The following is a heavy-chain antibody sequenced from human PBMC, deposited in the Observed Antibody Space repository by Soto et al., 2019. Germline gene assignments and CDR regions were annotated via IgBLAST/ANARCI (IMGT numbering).Heavy chain of an antibody. D-gene: IGHD5-12*01. J-gene: IGHJ4*02. CDR3: ARRGGYDRGGY. CDR2: IYYSGST. CDR1: GGSISSSSYY. V-gene: IGHV4-39*01. Sequence: QLQLQESGPGLVKPAETLSLTCTVSGGSISSSSYYWDWIRQPPGKGLEWIGTIYYSGSTYYNPSLRSRVPISVHTQHTHISLQLSSVTAADPAVYYCARRGGYDRGGYRGQGTLVTVSS.